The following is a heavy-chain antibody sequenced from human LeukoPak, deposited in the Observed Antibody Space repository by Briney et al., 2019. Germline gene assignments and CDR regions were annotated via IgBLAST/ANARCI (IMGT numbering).Heavy chain of an antibody. CDR3: ATETIGRHYDY. V-gene: IGHV3-21*01. D-gene: IGHD1-14*01. CDR1: GFTFSSCG. CDR2: IGPTGTDR. J-gene: IGHJ4*02. Sequence: SGGSLRLSCAASGFTFSSCGFNWVRQAPGKGLEWGSSIGPTGTDRYYADSVRGRFTISRDNAKNSMYLQMDSLRDEDTAVYCCATETIGRHYDYWGQGTLLTVSS.